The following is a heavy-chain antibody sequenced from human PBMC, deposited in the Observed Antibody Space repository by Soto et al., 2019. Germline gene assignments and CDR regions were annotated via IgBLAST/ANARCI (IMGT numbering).Heavy chain of an antibody. CDR1: GYTFTSYY. CDR2: INPSGGST. V-gene: IGHV1-46*03. Sequence: GASVKVSCKASGYTFTSYYMHWVRQAPGQGLEWMGIINPSGGSTSYAQKFQGRVTMTRDTSTSTVYMELSSLRSEDTAVYYCARDPAMTTVSPYFDYWGHGTLVTVSS. CDR3: ARDPAMTTVSPYFDY. J-gene: IGHJ4*01. D-gene: IGHD4-17*01.